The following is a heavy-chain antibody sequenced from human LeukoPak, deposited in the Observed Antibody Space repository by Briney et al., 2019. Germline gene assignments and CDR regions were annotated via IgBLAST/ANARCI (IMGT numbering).Heavy chain of an antibody. CDR1: GFSFSSYS. Sequence: GGSLRLSCVASGFSFSSYSIHWVRRVPGKGLEWVAVMSVNGINKYYADSVRGRFTVSRDISKNTQFLQMNSLRAEDTAVYYCAKGGKWDVTPFDYWGQGTLVTVSS. CDR2: MSVNGINK. CDR3: AKGGKWDVTPFDY. D-gene: IGHD1-26*01. J-gene: IGHJ4*02. V-gene: IGHV3-30-3*01.